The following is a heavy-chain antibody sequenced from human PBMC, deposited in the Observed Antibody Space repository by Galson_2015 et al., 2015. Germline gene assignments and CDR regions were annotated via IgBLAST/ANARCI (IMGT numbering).Heavy chain of an antibody. D-gene: IGHD3-16*01. CDR3: AREGGLFTVGYFDD. CDR2: INTNTGNP. J-gene: IGHJ4*02. Sequence: SVKVSCKASGYTFTSYAMNWVRQAPGQGLEWMGWINTNTGNPTYAQGFTGRFVFSLDTSVSTPYLQISSLKAEDTAVYYCAREGGLFTVGYFDDRDQVTLVTVSS. CDR1: GYTFTSYA. V-gene: IGHV7-4-1*02.